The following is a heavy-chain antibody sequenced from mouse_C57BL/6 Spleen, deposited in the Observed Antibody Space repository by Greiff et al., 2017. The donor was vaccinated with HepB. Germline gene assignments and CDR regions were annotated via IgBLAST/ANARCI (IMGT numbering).Heavy chain of an antibody. Sequence: EVNLVESGGGLVKPGGSLKLSCAASGFTFSSYAMSWVRQTPEKRLEWVATISDGGSYTYYPDNVKGRFTISRDNAKNNLYLQMSHLRSEDTAMYYWARDPAQAYYFDYWGQGTLSQSPQ. D-gene: IGHD3-2*02. J-gene: IGHJ2*01. V-gene: IGHV5-4*01. CDR2: ISDGGSYT. CDR1: GFTFSSYA. CDR3: ARDPAQAYYFDY.